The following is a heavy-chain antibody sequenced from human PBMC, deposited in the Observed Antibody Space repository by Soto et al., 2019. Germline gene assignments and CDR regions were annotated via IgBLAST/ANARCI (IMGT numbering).Heavy chain of an antibody. J-gene: IGHJ6*02. CDR1: GFTFSSYE. CDR3: ARDESQYYDFWSGYKMDV. D-gene: IGHD3-3*01. CDR2: ISSSGRTK. Sequence: PGGSLRLSCAASGFTFSSYEMTWVRQAPGKGLEWASFISSSGRTKYYADSVKGRFTISRDNAKNSLYLQMNSLRAEDTAVYYCARDESQYYDFWSGYKMDVWGQGTTVTVSS. V-gene: IGHV3-48*03.